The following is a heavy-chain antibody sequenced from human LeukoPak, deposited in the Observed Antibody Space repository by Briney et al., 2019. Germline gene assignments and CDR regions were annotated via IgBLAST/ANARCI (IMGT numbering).Heavy chain of an antibody. CDR2: IKQDGSEK. V-gene: IGHV3-7*04. CDR3: ARAANDGYNTILDY. D-gene: IGHD5-24*01. Sequence: GGSLRLSCAASGFTFSSYWMSWVRQAPGKGLEWVANIKQDGSEKYYVDSVKGRFTISRDNAKNSLYLQMNSLRAEDTAVYYCARAANDGYNTILDYWGQGTLVTVSS. J-gene: IGHJ4*02. CDR1: GFTFSSYW.